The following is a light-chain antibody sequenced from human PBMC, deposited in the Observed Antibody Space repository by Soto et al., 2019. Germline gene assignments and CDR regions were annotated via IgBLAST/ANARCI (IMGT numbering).Light chain of an antibody. V-gene: IGLV2-14*01. J-gene: IGLJ1*01. Sequence: QSALTQPASVSGSPGQSITISCTGTSSDVGANIFVSWYQQHPGKVPKLMIYTVSSRPSGVSQRFSGSKSGNTASLTISGLQAEDEADYYCSSFTPDSTYVFGTGTKLPVL. CDR2: TVS. CDR3: SSFTPDSTYV. CDR1: SSDVGANIF.